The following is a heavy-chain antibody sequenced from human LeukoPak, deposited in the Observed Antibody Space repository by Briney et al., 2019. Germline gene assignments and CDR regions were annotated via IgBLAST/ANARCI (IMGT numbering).Heavy chain of an antibody. V-gene: IGHV3-23*01. J-gene: IGHJ6*03. CDR1: GFTFSSYS. D-gene: IGHD3-10*01. CDR2: ISGSGGST. Sequence: PGGSLRLSCAASGFTFSSYSMNWVRQAPGKGLEWVSAISGSGGSTYYADSVKGRFTISRDNSKNTLYLQMNSLRAEDTAVYYCAKVAWFSGYYYYYMDVWGKGTTVTVSS. CDR3: AKVAWFSGYYYYYMDV.